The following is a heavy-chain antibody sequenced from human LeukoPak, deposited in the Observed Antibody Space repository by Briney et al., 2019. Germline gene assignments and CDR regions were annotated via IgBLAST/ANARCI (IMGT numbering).Heavy chain of an antibody. CDR2: IYYSGST. J-gene: IGHJ5*02. Sequence: SETLSLTCTVSGGSISSYYWSWIRQPPGKGLEWIGYIYYSGSTNYNPSLKSQVTISVDTSKNQFSLKLSSVTAADTAVYYCARDSVRDYGDLEGFDPWGQGTLVTVSS. V-gene: IGHV4-59*01. CDR1: GGSISSYY. CDR3: ARDSVRDYGDLEGFDP. D-gene: IGHD4-17*01.